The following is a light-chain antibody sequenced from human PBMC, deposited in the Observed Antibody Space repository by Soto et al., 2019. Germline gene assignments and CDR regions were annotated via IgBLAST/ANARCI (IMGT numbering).Light chain of an antibody. CDR3: SSYTSSSTLVV. J-gene: IGLJ2*01. CDR2: EVS. V-gene: IGLV2-14*01. CDR1: SSDVGGYNY. Sequence: QSALTQPASVSGSPGQSITISCTGTSSDVGGYNYVSWYQQHPGKAPKLMIYEVSNRHSGVSNRFSGSKSGNTAYLTISGLQSEDEADYYCSSYTSSSTLVVFGGGTKLTVL.